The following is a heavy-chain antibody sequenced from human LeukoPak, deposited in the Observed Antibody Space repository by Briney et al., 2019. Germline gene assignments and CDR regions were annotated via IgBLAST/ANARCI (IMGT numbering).Heavy chain of an antibody. V-gene: IGHV1-8*01. D-gene: IGHD3-9*01. CDR1: GYTFTSYD. Sequence: ASVKVSCKASGYTFTSYDINWVRQATGQGLEWMGWMNPNSGNTGYAQKFQGRVTMTRNTSISTAYMGLSSLRSEDTAVYYCARDPDILTGSYGMDVWGQGTTVTVSS. J-gene: IGHJ6*02. CDR2: MNPNSGNT. CDR3: ARDPDILTGSYGMDV.